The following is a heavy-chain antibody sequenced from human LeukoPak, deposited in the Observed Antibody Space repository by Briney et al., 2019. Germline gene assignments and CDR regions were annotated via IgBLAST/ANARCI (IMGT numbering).Heavy chain of an antibody. CDR3: AKGKAYNNLDWFDP. Sequence: GGSLRLSCAASGFTFSNYAMHWVRQAPGKGLEWVSSIIGTGDGTFYADSVKGRFTISRDNSKNTLFLQMNSLRAEDTAVYYCAKGKAYNNLDWFDPWGQGTLVTVSS. J-gene: IGHJ5*02. V-gene: IGHV3-23*01. CDR1: GFTFSNYA. CDR2: IIGTGDGT. D-gene: IGHD4-11*01.